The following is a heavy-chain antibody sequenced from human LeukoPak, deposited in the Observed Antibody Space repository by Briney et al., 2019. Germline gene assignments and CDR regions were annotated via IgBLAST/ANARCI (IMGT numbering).Heavy chain of an antibody. J-gene: IGHJ4*02. V-gene: IGHV3-7*01. CDR2: MNEYGSEI. Sequence: GGSLRLSCVASGFSFSGFSMSWVRQAPGKGLEWVAKMNEYGSEISYVDSVKGRFTISRDNAKKSLYLQMNSLRAEDTAVYYCARDLNWETYWGQGTLVTVSS. D-gene: IGHD1-1*01. CDR1: GFSFSGFS. CDR3: ARDLNWETY.